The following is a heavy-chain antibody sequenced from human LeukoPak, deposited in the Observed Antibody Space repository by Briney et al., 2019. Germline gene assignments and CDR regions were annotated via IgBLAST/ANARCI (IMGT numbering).Heavy chain of an antibody. CDR3: ARDRGWAGYTYGFYY. Sequence: SVKVSYKASGGTFSSYAISWVRQAPGQGLEWMGGIIPIFGTANYAQKFQGRVTITADESTSTAYMELSGLRSEDTAVYYCARDRGWAGYTYGFYYWGQGTLVTVSS. J-gene: IGHJ4*02. CDR2: IIPIFGTA. D-gene: IGHD5-18*01. V-gene: IGHV1-69*13. CDR1: GGTFSSYA.